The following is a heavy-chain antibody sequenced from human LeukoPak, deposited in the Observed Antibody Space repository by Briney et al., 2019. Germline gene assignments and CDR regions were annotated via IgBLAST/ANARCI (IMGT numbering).Heavy chain of an antibody. CDR1: GLTYSSYS. V-gene: IGHV3-21*01. J-gene: IGHJ6*02. Sequence: PGGSLRLSCAASGLTYSSYSMNWVRQAPGKGLEWVSSISSSSSYIYYADSVKGRFTISRDNAKNTLYLQMSSLRADDTAVYDCARDSTWLRLGYYGIDVWGQGTTVTVSS. CDR2: ISSSSSYI. CDR3: ARDSTWLRLGYYGIDV. D-gene: IGHD5-12*01.